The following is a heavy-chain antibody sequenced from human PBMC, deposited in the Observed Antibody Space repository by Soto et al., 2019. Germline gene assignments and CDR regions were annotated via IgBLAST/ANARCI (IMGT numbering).Heavy chain of an antibody. V-gene: IGHV3-30-3*01. Sequence: GGSLRLSCVASGFTFTSYAMHWVRQAPGKGLEWVAVISNDGSNKYYPDSVKGRFTISRDNSKNTLDLQMNSLRSEDTAVYYCARADRYDRNGYSHFDYWGQGTLVTVSS. CDR2: ISNDGSNK. J-gene: IGHJ4*02. CDR3: ARADRYDRNGYSHFDY. D-gene: IGHD3-22*01. CDR1: GFTFTSYA.